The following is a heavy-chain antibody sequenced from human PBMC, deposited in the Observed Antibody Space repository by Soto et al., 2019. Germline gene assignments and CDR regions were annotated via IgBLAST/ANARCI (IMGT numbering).Heavy chain of an antibody. D-gene: IGHD6-13*01. J-gene: IGHJ6*01. CDR3: ASGGIIAAAGMWGYYYFGMGV. Sequence: QVQLVESGGGVVQPGRSLRLSCAASGFTFSSYGMHWVRQAPGKGLEWVAVIWDDGSNKYYADSVKGRFTISRDNSKNTLYLQKNSLRAEDTAVYCCASGGIIAAAGMWGYYYFGMGVWGPGTTVTLFS. V-gene: IGHV3-33*01. CDR1: GFTFSSYG. CDR2: IWDDGSNK.